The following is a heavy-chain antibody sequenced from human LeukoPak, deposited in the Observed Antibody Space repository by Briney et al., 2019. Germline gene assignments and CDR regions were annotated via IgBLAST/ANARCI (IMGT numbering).Heavy chain of an antibody. D-gene: IGHD2-15*01. CDR1: GGPIRSHY. J-gene: IGHJ4*02. V-gene: IGHV4-59*11. Sequence: SETLSLTCTVSGGPIRSHYWSWIRQPPGEGLEWIWYISYSGRINYNPSLKSRVTLSLDTSKNQFSLTMTSVTAADTAVYYCARGAGWWDYWGQGTLVTVSS. CDR3: ARGAGWWDY. CDR2: ISYSGRI.